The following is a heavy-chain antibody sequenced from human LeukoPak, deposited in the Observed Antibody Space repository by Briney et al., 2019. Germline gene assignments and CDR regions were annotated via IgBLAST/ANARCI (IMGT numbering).Heavy chain of an antibody. J-gene: IGHJ4*02. V-gene: IGHV3-53*01. CDR3: ATPSWGSRSRDY. CDR2: IYSGGST. D-gene: IGHD7-27*01. Sequence: PGGSLRLSCAASGFTVSSNYMSWVRQAPGKGLEWVSVIYSGGSTYYADSVKGRFTISRDNSKNTLYLQMNSLRAEDTAVYYCATPSWGSRSRDYWGPGTLVTVSS. CDR1: GFTVSSNY.